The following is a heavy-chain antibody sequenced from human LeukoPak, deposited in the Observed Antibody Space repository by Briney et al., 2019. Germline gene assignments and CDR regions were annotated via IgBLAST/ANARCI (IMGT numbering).Heavy chain of an antibody. D-gene: IGHD1-26*01. V-gene: IGHV3-30*18. J-gene: IGHJ4*02. Sequence: PGGSLRLSCAASGFTFSSYGMHWVRQAPGKGLEWVAVISYDGSNKYYADSVKGRFTISRDNSKNTLYLQMNSLRAEDTAVYYCAKGIRVNVGATTYLDYWGQGTLVTVSS. CDR1: GFTFSSYG. CDR2: ISYDGSNK. CDR3: AKGIRVNVGATTYLDY.